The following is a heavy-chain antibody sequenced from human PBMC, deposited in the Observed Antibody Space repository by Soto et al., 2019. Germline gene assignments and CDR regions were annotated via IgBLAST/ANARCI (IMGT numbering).Heavy chain of an antibody. CDR1: GFTLSSYW. J-gene: IGHJ3*02. CDR3: ARDSTPYYSVMGVSYHLDAFKR. V-gene: IGHV3-7*05. D-gene: IGHD3-10*02. Sequence: PGGSLRLSCAASGFTLSSYWMTWVRQAPGKGLEWVANIKGDGSDKFYVDSVRGRFTSSRDNARNSLFLQMNSLRAEDTAVYFCARDSTPYYSVMGVSYHLDAFKRRGQGTIVTV. CDR2: IKGDGSDK.